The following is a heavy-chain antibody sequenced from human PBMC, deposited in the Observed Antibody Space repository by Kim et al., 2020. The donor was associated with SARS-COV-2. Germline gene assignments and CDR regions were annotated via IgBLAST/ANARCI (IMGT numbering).Heavy chain of an antibody. V-gene: IGHV3-74*01. CDR3: ARRQFTSGWYYFDY. J-gene: IGHJ4*02. D-gene: IGHD6-19*01. Sequence: NADSVKGLFTISRDNTNNTLYLQMNSLRAEDTAVYYCARRQFTSGWYYFDYWGQGTLVTVSS.